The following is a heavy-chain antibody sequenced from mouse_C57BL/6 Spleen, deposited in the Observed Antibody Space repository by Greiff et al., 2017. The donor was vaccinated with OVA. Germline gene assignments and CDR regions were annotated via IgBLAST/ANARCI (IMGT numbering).Heavy chain of an antibody. V-gene: IGHV5-9*01. J-gene: IGHJ1*03. CDR2: ISGGGGNT. D-gene: IGHD1-1*01. CDR3: ARHRVDHWYFDV. Sequence: EVQVVESGGGLVKPGGSLKLSCAASGFTFSSYTMSWVRQTPEKRLEWVATISGGGGNTYYPDSVKGRFTISRDNAKNTLYLQMSSLRSEDTALYYCARHRVDHWYFDVWGTGTTVTVSS. CDR1: GFTFSSYT.